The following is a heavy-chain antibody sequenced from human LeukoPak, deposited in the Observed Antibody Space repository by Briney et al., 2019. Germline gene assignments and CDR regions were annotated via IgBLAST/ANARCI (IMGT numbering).Heavy chain of an antibody. CDR1: GFTFSSYD. CDR3: AKSPRYYGPGWFDP. V-gene: IGHV3-23*01. D-gene: IGHD3-10*01. J-gene: IGHJ5*02. CDR2: ISGSGGST. Sequence: PGGSLRLSCAASGFTFSSYDMSWVRQAPGKGLEWVSGISGSGGSTYYADSVKGRFTISRDNSKNTLYLQMNSLRAEDMAVYHCAKSPRYYGPGWFDPWGQGTLVTVSS.